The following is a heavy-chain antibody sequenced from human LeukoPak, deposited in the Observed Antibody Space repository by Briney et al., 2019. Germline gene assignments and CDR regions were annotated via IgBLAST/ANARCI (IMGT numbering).Heavy chain of an antibody. CDR1: GFTFSSYA. Sequence: GRSLRLSCAASGFTFSSYAMHWVRQAPGKGLEWVAVISYDGSNKYYADSVKGRFTISRDNSKNTLYLQMNSLRAEDTAAYYCAKMTTSKWLLLQYYFDYWGQGTLVTVSS. CDR2: ISYDGSNK. V-gene: IGHV3-30-3*02. D-gene: IGHD3-22*01. CDR3: AKMTTSKWLLLQYYFDY. J-gene: IGHJ4*02.